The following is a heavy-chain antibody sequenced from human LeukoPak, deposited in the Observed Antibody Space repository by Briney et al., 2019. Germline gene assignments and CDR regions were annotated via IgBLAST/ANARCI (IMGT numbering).Heavy chain of an antibody. CDR2: IYSGDNT. Sequence: GGSLRLSCAASGFLVSTNYMSWVRQAPGKGLEWVSVIYSGDNTYYADSVKGRFTIYRDNSRNTLYLQMNSLRVEDTAVYYCGRDLGVGFCSSTGCNNLNMDIWGKGTTVTVSS. D-gene: IGHD2-2*01. V-gene: IGHV3-53*01. CDR1: GFLVSTNY. CDR3: GRDLGVGFCSSTGCNNLNMDI. J-gene: IGHJ6*03.